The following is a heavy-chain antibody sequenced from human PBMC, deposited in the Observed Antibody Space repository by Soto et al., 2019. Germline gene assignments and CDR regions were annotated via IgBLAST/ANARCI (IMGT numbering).Heavy chain of an antibody. D-gene: IGHD2-15*01. CDR3: VRCYCSLGSCYACWHFDL. Sequence: QVRLVQSGDKVKKPGASVKVSCQASGYTFNDYAVSWVRQAPGQGLEWMGWISPSTGDTDQARNFQDRITMTLDTSTNTVYMELRSLRSDDTAVYYCVRCYCSLGSCYACWHFDLWGPGTLVTVSS. J-gene: IGHJ2*01. V-gene: IGHV1-18*01. CDR1: GYTFNDYA. CDR2: ISPSTGDT.